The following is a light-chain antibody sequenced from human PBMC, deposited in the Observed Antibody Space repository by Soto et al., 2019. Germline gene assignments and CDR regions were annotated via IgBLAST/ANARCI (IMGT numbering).Light chain of an antibody. CDR2: EVN. V-gene: IGLV2-18*02. J-gene: IGLJ1*01. CDR1: SSDVGAYNR. Sequence: QSVLTQPPSVSASPGQSVTIPCTATSSDVGAYNRVSWYQQYPGTPPKLMISEVNNRPSGVPDRFSGSKSGNTASLTISGLQAEDEADYYCQSYDTSLSGYVFGTGTQVTVL. CDR3: QSYDTSLSGYV.